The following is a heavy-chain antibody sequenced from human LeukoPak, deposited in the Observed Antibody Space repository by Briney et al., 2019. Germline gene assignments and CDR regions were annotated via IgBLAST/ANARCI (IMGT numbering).Heavy chain of an antibody. CDR1: GFTFSSYS. D-gene: IGHD3-3*01. CDR3: ARREWQFYYFDF. V-gene: IGHV3-20*01. CDR2: INWNGGST. Sequence: AGGSLRLSCAASGFTFSSYSMNWVRQAPGKGLEWVSGINWNGGSTGYADSVKGRFTISRDNAKNSLYLQMNSLRAEDTALYHCARREWQFYYFDFWGQGTLVTVSS. J-gene: IGHJ4*02.